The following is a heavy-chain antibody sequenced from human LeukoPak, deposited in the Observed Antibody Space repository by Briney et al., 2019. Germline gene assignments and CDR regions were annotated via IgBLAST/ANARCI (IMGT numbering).Heavy chain of an antibody. CDR1: SGSISSYY. Sequence: SETLSLTCTVSSGSISSYYWSWIRQPPGKGLEWIGHIYYSGSTNYNPSLKSRVTISVDTSKNQVSLKLSSVTAADTAVYYCARHRGPYDYGDAFDIWGQGTMVTVSS. J-gene: IGHJ3*02. CDR2: IYYSGST. V-gene: IGHV4-59*08. D-gene: IGHD4-17*01. CDR3: ARHRGPYDYGDAFDI.